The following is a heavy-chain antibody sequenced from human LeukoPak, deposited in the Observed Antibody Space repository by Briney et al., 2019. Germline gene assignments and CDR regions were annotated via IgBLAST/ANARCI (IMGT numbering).Heavy chain of an antibody. Sequence: SETLSLTCTVFGGSISSSYYYWGWIRQPPGKGLEWIGIFYYSGSTYYNPSLKSRVTISVDTSKSQFSLKLSSVTAADTAVYYCARAGHWGSYYYDTTGYPDAFDIWGQGTMVTVSS. V-gene: IGHV4-39*07. J-gene: IGHJ3*02. CDR1: GGSISSSYYY. CDR3: ARAGHWGSYYYDTTGYPDAFDI. D-gene: IGHD3-22*01. CDR2: FYYSGST.